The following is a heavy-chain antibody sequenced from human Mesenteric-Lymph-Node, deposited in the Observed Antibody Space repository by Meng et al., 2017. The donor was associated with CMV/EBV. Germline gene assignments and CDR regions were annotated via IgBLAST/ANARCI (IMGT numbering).Heavy chain of an antibody. V-gene: IGHV3-11*01. J-gene: IGHJ5*02. CDR3: VRLDYSWQLDP. CDR2: ISSTGSPI. CDR1: GFTFSAYF. D-gene: IGHD4/OR15-4a*01. Sequence: LCCAASGFTFSAYFMSWIRQAPGKGLEWVSYISSTGSPIYYADSVKGRFTISRDNGKNSLYLQMNSLRAEDTAVYYCVRLDYSWQLDPWGQGTLVTVSS.